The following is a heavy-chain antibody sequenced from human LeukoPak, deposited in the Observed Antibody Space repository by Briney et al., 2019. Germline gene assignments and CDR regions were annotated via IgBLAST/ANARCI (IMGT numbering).Heavy chain of an antibody. CDR3: ARYGSGRTYGMDV. CDR1: GYTFTSYG. Sequence: GASVTVSCMASGYTFTSYGISWVRQAAGQGLDGMGWISAYNGNTNYAQKLQGRVTMTTDTSTSTAYMELRSLRSDDTAVYYCARYGSGRTYGMDVWGQGTTVTVSS. J-gene: IGHJ6*02. V-gene: IGHV1-18*01. D-gene: IGHD3-10*01. CDR2: ISAYNGNT.